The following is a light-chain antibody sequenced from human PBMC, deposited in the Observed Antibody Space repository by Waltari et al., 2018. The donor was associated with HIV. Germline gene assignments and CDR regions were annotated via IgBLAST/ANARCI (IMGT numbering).Light chain of an antibody. Sequence: EIVLTQSPGTLSLSPGERATLSCRASPSVSSTYLAWYQPKPGQAPRLLIYGASSRATGIPDRFSGSGSGTDFTLTITRLEPEDFAIYYCQQYGSSPQTFGQGTKVEI. CDR2: GAS. CDR1: PSVSSTY. CDR3: QQYGSSPQT. J-gene: IGKJ1*01. V-gene: IGKV3-20*01.